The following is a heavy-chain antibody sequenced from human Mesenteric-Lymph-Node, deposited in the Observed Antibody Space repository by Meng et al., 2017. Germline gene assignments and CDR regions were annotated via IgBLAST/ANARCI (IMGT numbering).Heavy chain of an antibody. Sequence: SLKISCTASGFTFGDYTMSWVRQAPGKGLEWVGFIRSKAYGGTTEYAASVKGRFTISRDDSKSIAYLQMNSLKTEDTAVYYCSRDGDNLSYGMDVWGQGTTVTVSS. CDR3: SRDGDNLSYGMDV. J-gene: IGHJ6*02. CDR2: IRSKAYGGTT. CDR1: GFTFGDYT. D-gene: IGHD4-17*01. V-gene: IGHV3-49*04.